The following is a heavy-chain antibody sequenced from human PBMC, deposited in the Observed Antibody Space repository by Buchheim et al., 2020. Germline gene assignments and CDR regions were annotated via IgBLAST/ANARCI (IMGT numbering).Heavy chain of an antibody. Sequence: QVQLQESGPGLVKPSETLSLTCTVSGGSISSYYWSWIRQPPGKGLEWIGYIYYSGSTNYNPSLKSRVTISVDTSKHQFSLKLSSVTAADTAVYYCARDLYCSGGSCSGTYYYYYGMDVWGQGTT. CDR2: IYYSGST. V-gene: IGHV4-59*01. J-gene: IGHJ6*02. CDR1: GGSISSYY. CDR3: ARDLYCSGGSCSGTYYYYYGMDV. D-gene: IGHD2-15*01.